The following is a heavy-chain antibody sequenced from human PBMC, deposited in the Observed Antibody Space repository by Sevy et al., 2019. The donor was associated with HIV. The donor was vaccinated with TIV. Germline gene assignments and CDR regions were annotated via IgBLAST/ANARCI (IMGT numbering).Heavy chain of an antibody. J-gene: IGHJ2*01. D-gene: IGHD6-19*01. Sequence: SQTLSLTCAISGDSVSSNSAAWTWIRQSPSRGLEWLGRTYYRSKWYSDYADSVKRRLTITPDTSKNQISLQLQSVTPEDTAMYYCLRYRSGYYWYFDLWGRGTLVTVSS. V-gene: IGHV6-1*01. CDR1: GDSVSSNSAA. CDR3: LRYRSGYYWYFDL. CDR2: TYYRSKWYS.